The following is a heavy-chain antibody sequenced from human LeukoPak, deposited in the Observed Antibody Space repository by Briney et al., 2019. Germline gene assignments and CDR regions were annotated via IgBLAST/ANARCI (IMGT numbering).Heavy chain of an antibody. CDR1: GGSISGSSYF. Sequence: PSETLSLTCTVSGGSISGSSYFWGWIRQPPGKGLEWIGSIYYSGSTYYNPSLKSRVTISVDTSKNQFSLKLSSVTAADTAVYYCARANEQWLVLGVRRSNSGNWFDPWGQGTLVTVSS. V-gene: IGHV4-39*07. CDR2: IYYSGST. J-gene: IGHJ5*02. D-gene: IGHD6-19*01. CDR3: ARANEQWLVLGVRRSNSGNWFDP.